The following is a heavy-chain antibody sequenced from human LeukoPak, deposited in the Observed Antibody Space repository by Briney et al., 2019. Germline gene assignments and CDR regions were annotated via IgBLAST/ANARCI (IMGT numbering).Heavy chain of an antibody. D-gene: IGHD6-13*01. V-gene: IGHV3-23*01. CDR3: AKAASSSWPFYYYGMDV. CDR1: GFTVSSNY. CDR2: ITGSGGNT. J-gene: IGHJ6*02. Sequence: GGSLRLSCAASGFTVSSNYMSWVRQAPGKGLEWVSVITGSGGNTYYADSVKGRFTISKDNSKNTVYLQMSSLRVDDTAVYYCAKAASSSWPFYYYGMDVWGQGTTVTVSS.